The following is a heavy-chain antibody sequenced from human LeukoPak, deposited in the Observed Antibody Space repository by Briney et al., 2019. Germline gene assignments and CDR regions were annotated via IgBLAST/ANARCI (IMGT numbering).Heavy chain of an antibody. Sequence: GESLKISCKGSGYSYNSYWIGWVRQMPGKGLEWMGIIYLADSDARYSPSFQGQVSFSADGSINTAYLQWSSLRASDTAMYYCARPKTETGYDAFDIWGQGTMVTVSS. D-gene: IGHD2-15*01. V-gene: IGHV5-51*01. CDR2: IYLADSDA. J-gene: IGHJ3*02. CDR1: GYSYNSYW. CDR3: ARPKTETGYDAFDI.